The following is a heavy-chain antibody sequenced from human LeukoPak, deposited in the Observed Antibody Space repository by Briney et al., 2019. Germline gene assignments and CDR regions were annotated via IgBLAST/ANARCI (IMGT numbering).Heavy chain of an antibody. Sequence: GGSLRLSCAASGFTFSSYGMHWVRQAPGKGLEWVAFIRYDGSNKYYADSVKGRFTISRDNSKNTLYLQMNSLRAEDTAVYYCTKGHYYGSGSYWVWGQGTPVTVSS. V-gene: IGHV3-30*02. CDR3: TKGHYYGSGSYWV. CDR2: IRYDGSNK. D-gene: IGHD3-10*01. CDR1: GFTFSSYG. J-gene: IGHJ4*02.